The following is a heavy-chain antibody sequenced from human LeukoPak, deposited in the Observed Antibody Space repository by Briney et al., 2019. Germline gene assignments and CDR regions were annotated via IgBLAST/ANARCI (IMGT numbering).Heavy chain of an antibody. D-gene: IGHD6-13*01. CDR3: ARDQGSLTRSWYTGY. V-gene: IGHV1-2*06. Sequence: ASVKVSCKASGYTFTGYHIHWVRQAPGQGLEWMGRINPYSGDTNFAQKFQGRVTMTRDTSISTAYMDLSSLTPDDTAVYFCARDQGSLTRSWYTGYWGQGTQVTVSS. J-gene: IGHJ4*02. CDR2: INPYSGDT. CDR1: GYTFTGYH.